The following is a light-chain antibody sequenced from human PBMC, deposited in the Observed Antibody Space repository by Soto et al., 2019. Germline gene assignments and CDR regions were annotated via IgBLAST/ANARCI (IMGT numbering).Light chain of an antibody. CDR2: ATS. CDR3: QQRSNWPLT. J-gene: IGKJ5*01. CDR1: QNIDNY. Sequence: DIQMTQSPSSLSASLGDRVTITCRASQNIDNYLNWYQQKPGKAPKLLIYATSTLQSGVPSRFSGSGSGTEFTLTISSLEPEDFAVYYCQQRSNWPLTFGGGTRLEIK. V-gene: IGKV1-39*01.